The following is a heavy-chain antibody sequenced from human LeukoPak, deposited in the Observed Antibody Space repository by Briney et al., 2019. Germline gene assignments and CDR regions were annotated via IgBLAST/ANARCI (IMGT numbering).Heavy chain of an antibody. Sequence: GGSLRLSCAASGFTFSSYEMHWVRQAPGKGLEWVSYIASSGSTIYYADSVKGRFTISRDNAKNSLYLQMNSLRAEDTAVYYCAELGITMIGGVWGKGTTVTISS. J-gene: IGHJ6*04. D-gene: IGHD3-10*02. V-gene: IGHV3-48*03. CDR3: AELGITMIGGV. CDR2: IASSGSTI. CDR1: GFTFSSYE.